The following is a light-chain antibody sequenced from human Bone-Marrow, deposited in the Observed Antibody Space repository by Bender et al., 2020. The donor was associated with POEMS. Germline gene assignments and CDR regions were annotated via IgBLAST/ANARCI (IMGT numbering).Light chain of an antibody. CDR2: SSH. Sequence: QSVLTQPPSASGTPGQRVTISCSGGSSNIGAHAVNWYQPLPGTAPKLLIYSSHRRPSEVPDRFSGSRSGPSASLAISGLQSEDEADYYCAVWDDSLHGWVFGGGTKLTVL. CDR3: AVWDDSLHGWV. J-gene: IGLJ3*02. CDR1: SSNIGAHA. V-gene: IGLV1-44*01.